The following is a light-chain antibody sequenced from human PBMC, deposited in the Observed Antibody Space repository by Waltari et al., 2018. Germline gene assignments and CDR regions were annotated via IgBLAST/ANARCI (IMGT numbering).Light chain of an antibody. V-gene: IGLV3-1*01. CDR1: KLGNRF. J-gene: IGLJ2*01. Sequence: SYELTQPPSVSVSPGQTASITCSGDKLGNRFASWFQQKAGQSPVLVIYQDSRRPSGIPERFSGSNSENTATRTIGGPQPMDEADYYCQAWDSNTEVFGGGTKLTVL. CDR3: QAWDSNTEV. CDR2: QDS.